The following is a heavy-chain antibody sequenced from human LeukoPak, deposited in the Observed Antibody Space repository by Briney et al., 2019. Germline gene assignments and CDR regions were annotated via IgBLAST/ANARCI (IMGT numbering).Heavy chain of an antibody. CDR2: LDPGHGEK. Sequence: ASVKVSCKASGYTFTSYGISWVRQAPGQGLEWMGGLDPGHGEKLYAQKFQGRVSMTEDTSTDTAFMELSSLRSEDTAIYYCATYYGGDTAFDNWGQGTLVTVSS. V-gene: IGHV1-24*01. D-gene: IGHD3-22*01. CDR3: ATYYGGDTAFDN. J-gene: IGHJ4*02. CDR1: GYTFTSYG.